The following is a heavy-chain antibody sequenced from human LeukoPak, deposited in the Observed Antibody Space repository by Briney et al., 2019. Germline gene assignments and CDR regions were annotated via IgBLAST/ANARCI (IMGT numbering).Heavy chain of an antibody. CDR3: AREGRYGDYGDY. Sequence: ASVKVSCKTSGYTFTSYTIHWVRQAPGKRLGWIGWISTGNDNAKYSQEFQGRVTITRDTSASTAYMELNSLRSEDTAVYFCAREGRYGDYGDYWGQGTLVTVSS. CDR1: GYTFTSYT. V-gene: IGHV1-3*04. D-gene: IGHD4-17*01. CDR2: ISTGNDNA. J-gene: IGHJ4*02.